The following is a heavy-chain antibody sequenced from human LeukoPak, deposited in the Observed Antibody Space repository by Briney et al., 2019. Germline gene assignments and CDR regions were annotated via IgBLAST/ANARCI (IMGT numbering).Heavy chain of an antibody. CDR2: ISAGGGST. V-gene: IGHV3-23*01. CDR1: GFTFTFYA. D-gene: IGHD2-21*02. CDR3: AKFDRTATYFDS. J-gene: IGHJ4*02. Sequence: GGSLRLSCAASGFTFTFYALSGVRHAPGGGLEWVCAISAGGGSTYDADSVKGRFTISSDNSKNTVYLQMTSLRVDDTAVYYCAKFDRTATYFDSWGQGTLVTISS.